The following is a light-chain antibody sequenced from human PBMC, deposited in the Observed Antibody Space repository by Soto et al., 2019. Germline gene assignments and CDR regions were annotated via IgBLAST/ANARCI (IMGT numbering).Light chain of an antibody. J-gene: IGKJ1*01. Sequence: DIQMTQSPSSLSASVGDRVAITSRASQGISNYLAWYQQKPGKVPKLLIYAASTLQSGVPSRFSGSGSGTDFTLTISSLQPEDVATYYCQSGTFGQGTKVEIK. CDR2: AAS. CDR1: QGISNY. V-gene: IGKV1-27*01. CDR3: QSGT.